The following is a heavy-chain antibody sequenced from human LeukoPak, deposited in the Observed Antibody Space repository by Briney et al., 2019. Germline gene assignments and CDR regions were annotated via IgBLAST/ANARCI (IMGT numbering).Heavy chain of an antibody. CDR2: ISYDGSNK. CDR1: GFTFSSYG. D-gene: IGHD2-2*01. CDR3: AKEVRQLLRPYYFDY. J-gene: IGHJ4*02. Sequence: GGSLRPSCAASGFTFSSYGMHWVRQAPGKGLEWVAVISYDGSNKYYADSVKGRFTISRDNSKNTLYLQMNSLRAEDTAVYYCAKEVRQLLRPYYFDYWGQGTLVTVSS. V-gene: IGHV3-30*18.